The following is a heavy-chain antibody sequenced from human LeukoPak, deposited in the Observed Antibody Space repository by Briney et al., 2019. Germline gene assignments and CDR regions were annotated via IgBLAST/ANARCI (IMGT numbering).Heavy chain of an antibody. V-gene: IGHV3-30*02. D-gene: IGHD3-3*01. CDR2: IKYDGSRT. CDR3: IKDTIFTVDSFDY. CDR1: GMTFERHG. J-gene: IGHJ4*02. Sequence: LPGGSLRLSCAVSGMTFERHGMHWVRQPPGKGLEWLAFIKYDGSRTDYENSVKGRFTVSRDNSKNTLYLEMNSLRAEDTAVYYCIKDTIFTVDSFDYWGQGTLVTVSS.